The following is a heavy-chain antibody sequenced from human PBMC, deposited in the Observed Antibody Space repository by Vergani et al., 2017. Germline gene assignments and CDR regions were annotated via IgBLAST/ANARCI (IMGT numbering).Heavy chain of an antibody. CDR2: IKSKTDGGTT. J-gene: IGHJ4*02. Sequence: EVQLVESGGGLVKPGGSLRLSCAASGFTFSNAWMSWVRQAPGKGLEWVGRIKSKTDGGTTDYAAPVKGRFTISRDNSKNTLYLQMNSLRAEDTAVYYCAKEIQLDYWGQGTLVTVSS. V-gene: IGHV3-15*01. D-gene: IGHD5-18*01. CDR3: AKEIQLDY. CDR1: GFTFSNAW.